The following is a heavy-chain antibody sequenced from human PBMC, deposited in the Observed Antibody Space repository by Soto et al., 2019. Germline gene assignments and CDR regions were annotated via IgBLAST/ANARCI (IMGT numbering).Heavy chain of an antibody. CDR2: FDPEDGET. CDR3: ATSSYEPLTMVRRLDAFDI. J-gene: IGHJ3*02. V-gene: IGHV1-24*01. D-gene: IGHD3-10*01. CDR1: GYTLTELS. Sequence: ASVKVSCKVSGYTLTELSMHWVRQAPGKGLEWMGGFDPEDGETIYAQKFQGRVTMTEDTSTDPAYMELSSLRSEDTAVYYCATSSYEPLTMVRRLDAFDIWGQGTMVTVSS.